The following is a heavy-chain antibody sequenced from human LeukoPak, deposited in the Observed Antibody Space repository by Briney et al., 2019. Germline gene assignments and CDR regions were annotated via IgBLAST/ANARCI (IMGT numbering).Heavy chain of an antibody. CDR3: ARDIEEYFDY. CDR2: ISRSGGST. V-gene: IGHV3-NL1*01. J-gene: IGHJ4*02. D-gene: IGHD2-15*01. CDR1: GFNFRIFG. Sequence: GGSLRLSCDASGFNFRIFGMHWVRQAPGKGLEWVSAISRSGGSTYYADSVKGRFTISRDSSKNTLYLQMTSLRTDDTAVYHCARDIEEYFDYWGQGTLVTVSS.